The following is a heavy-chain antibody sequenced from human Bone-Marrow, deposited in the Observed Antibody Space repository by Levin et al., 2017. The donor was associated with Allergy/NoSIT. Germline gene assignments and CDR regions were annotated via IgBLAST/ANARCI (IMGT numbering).Heavy chain of an antibody. CDR3: ARDKIAARTDAFDI. V-gene: IGHV4-61*01. CDR2: IYYSGST. J-gene: IGHJ3*02. D-gene: IGHD6-6*01. Sequence: PSETLSLTCTVSGGSVSSGSYYWSWIRQPPGKGLEWIGYIYYSGSTNYNPSLKSRVTISVDTSKNQFSLKLSSVTAADTAVYYCARDKIAARTDAFDIWGQGTMVTVSS. CDR1: GGSVSSGSYY.